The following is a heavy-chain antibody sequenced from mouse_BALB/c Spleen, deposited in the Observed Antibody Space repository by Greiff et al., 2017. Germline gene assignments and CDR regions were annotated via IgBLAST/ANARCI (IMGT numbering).Heavy chain of an antibody. J-gene: IGHJ4*01. Sequence: EVKVVESGPGLVKPSQTVSLTCTVTGISITTGNYRWSWIRQFPGNKLEWIGYIYYSGTITYNPSLTSRTTITRDTSKNQFFLEMNSLTAEDTATYYCARSTPYYAMDYWGQGTSVTVSS. CDR2: IYYSGTI. CDR3: ARSTPYYAMDY. CDR1: GISITTGNYR. D-gene: IGHD2-1*01. V-gene: IGHV3-5*02.